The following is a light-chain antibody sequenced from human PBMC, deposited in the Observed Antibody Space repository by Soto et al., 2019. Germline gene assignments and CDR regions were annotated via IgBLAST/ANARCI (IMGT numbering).Light chain of an antibody. Sequence: EIVLTQSPATLSLSPGERATLSCRASQSVSSYLAWYQQKPGQAPRLLIYDASNRAAGIPARFSGSGSGTGFTLTISSLEPEDFVVYYCQQRSNWPPYTFGQGTKLEIK. CDR1: QSVSSY. CDR2: DAS. J-gene: IGKJ2*01. V-gene: IGKV3-11*01. CDR3: QQRSNWPPYT.